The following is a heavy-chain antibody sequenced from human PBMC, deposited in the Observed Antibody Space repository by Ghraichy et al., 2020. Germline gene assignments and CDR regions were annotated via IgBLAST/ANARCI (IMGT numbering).Heavy chain of an antibody. CDR1: GFTFSSYW. J-gene: IGHJ3*02. D-gene: IGHD2-2*01. CDR2: ISSSSRTI. V-gene: IGHV3-48*01. CDR3: ARELRDYQLLWADAFDI. Sequence: GGSLRLSCAASGFTFSSYWMSWVRQAPGKGLEWVSYISSSSRTIHYADSVKGRFTISRDNAKNSLYLQMNSLRAEDTAVYYCARELRDYQLLWADAFDIWGQGTMVTVSS.